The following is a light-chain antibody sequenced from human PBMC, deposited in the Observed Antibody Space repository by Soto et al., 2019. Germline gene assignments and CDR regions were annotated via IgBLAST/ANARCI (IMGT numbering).Light chain of an antibody. Sequence: EIVLTQSPGTLSLSPGERATLSCRASQSVSSNYLAWYQQKPGQAPRLLIYGASSWATGIPDRFSGSGSGTAFTLTISRLEPEDFSVYYCQQYGSSRTFGQGTRLEIK. CDR2: GAS. CDR3: QQYGSSRT. V-gene: IGKV3-20*01. J-gene: IGKJ5*01. CDR1: QSVSSNY.